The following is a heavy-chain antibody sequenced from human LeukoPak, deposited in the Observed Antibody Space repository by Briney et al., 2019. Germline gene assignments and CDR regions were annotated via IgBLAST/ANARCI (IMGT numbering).Heavy chain of an antibody. Sequence: SETLSLTCTVSGGSISSHYWSWIRQPPGKGLEWIGYIYYSASTNYNPSLESRVTISVDTSKNQFSLKLSPVTAADTAVYYCAGGSDGSFSSVDYWGQGTLVTVSS. CDR3: AGGSDGSFSSVDY. CDR1: GGSISSHY. J-gene: IGHJ4*02. D-gene: IGHD1-26*01. CDR2: IYYSAST. V-gene: IGHV4-59*11.